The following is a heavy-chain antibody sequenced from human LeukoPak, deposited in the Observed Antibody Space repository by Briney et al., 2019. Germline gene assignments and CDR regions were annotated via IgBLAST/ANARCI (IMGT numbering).Heavy chain of an antibody. V-gene: IGHV1-2*02. CDR2: IHPDTGGT. Sequence: ASVKVSYKASAYTFTAYYIHWVRQAPGQGVEWMGWIHPDTGGTSYPQKFQGSVTMAGDTSISTAYMDLSSLTSDDTAVYYCARAGSGAYSSFDYWGQGTLVTVSS. J-gene: IGHJ4*02. D-gene: IGHD3-10*01. CDR3: ARAGSGAYSSFDY. CDR1: AYTFTAYY.